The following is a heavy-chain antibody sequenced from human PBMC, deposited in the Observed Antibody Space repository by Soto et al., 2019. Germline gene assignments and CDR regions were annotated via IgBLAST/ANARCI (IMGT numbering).Heavy chain of an antibody. V-gene: IGHV3-30*18. CDR2: ISYDGNNQ. CDR1: GLIFSDVG. CDR3: VKGHMDTDVVNRPKTFDL. J-gene: IGHJ3*01. Sequence: QVNLVESVGGVVQPWRSLRLSCEDSGLIFSDVGMHWVRQAPGKGLDWVEVISYDGNNQYYAQSVKGRFTISRDNFKNTHFSNMDCMRPDDTGVYHSVKGHMDTDVVNRPKTFDLWGPGIMVTVS. D-gene: IGHD5-18*01.